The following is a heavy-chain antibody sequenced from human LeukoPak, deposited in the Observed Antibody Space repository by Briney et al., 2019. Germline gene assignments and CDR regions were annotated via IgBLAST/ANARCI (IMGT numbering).Heavy chain of an antibody. CDR3: ARHRSKWLQSSFDY. J-gene: IGHJ4*02. CDR1: GGSISSSSYY. V-gene: IGHV4-39*01. CDR2: IYYSGST. D-gene: IGHD5-24*01. Sequence: KTSETLSLTCSVSGGSISSSSYYWGWIRQPPGKGLEWIGSIYYSGSTYYNPSLKSRVTISVDTSKNQFSLKLNSVTAADTAVYYCARHRSKWLQSSFDYWGQGTLVTVSS.